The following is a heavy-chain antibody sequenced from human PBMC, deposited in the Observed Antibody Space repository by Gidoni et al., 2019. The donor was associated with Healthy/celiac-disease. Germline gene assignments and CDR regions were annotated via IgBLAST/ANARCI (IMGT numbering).Heavy chain of an antibody. D-gene: IGHD6-13*01. CDR1: GFTFSSYG. CDR2: ISYDGSNK. J-gene: IGHJ4*02. Sequence: QVQLVESGGGVVQPGRSLRLSCAASGFTFSSYGMHWVRQAPGKGLEWVAVISYDGSNKYYADSVKGRFTISRDNSKNTLYLQMNSLRAEDTAVYYCAKDKGYSSSWAAWDDYWGQGTLVTVSS. V-gene: IGHV3-30*18. CDR3: AKDKGYSSSWAAWDDY.